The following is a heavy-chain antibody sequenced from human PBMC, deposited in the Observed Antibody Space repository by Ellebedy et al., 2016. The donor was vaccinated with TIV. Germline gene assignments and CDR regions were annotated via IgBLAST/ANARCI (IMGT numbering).Heavy chain of an antibody. CDR1: GFTFSSYA. J-gene: IGHJ4*02. Sequence: GGSLRLSCSASGFTFSSYAIHWVRQAPGKGLEYVSAISSNGGSTYYADSVKGRFTLSRDNSKNTLYLQMSSLRAEDTAVYYCVKCESGSGVPGDRDYWGQGTLVTVSS. CDR3: VKCESGSGVPGDRDY. V-gene: IGHV3-64D*06. CDR2: ISSNGGST. D-gene: IGHD4-17*01.